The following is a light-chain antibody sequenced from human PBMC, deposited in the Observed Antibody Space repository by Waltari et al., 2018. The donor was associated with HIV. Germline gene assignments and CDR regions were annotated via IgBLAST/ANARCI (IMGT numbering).Light chain of an antibody. CDR2: GDS. Sequence: TQPPSVSGAPGQWVTISCSGNNSNIGAGYDVHWYRQFPGSAPELVVYGDSIRPLGVPDRFSGSKSGVSASLAISGLQPEDEGDYYCQSYDNNLSGLWVFGGGTKLTVL. CDR3: QSYDNNLSGLWV. V-gene: IGLV1-40*03. J-gene: IGLJ3*02. CDR1: NSNIGAGYD.